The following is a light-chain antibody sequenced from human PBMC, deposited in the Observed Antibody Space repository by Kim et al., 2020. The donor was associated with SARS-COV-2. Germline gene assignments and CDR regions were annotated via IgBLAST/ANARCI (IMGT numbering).Light chain of an antibody. V-gene: IGKV3-11*01. CDR1: QSVSSY. J-gene: IGKJ1*01. CDR3: QQRSNWPPWT. Sequence: SPGERATLPCRASQSVSSYLAWYQQKPGQAPRLLIYDASNRATGIPARFSGSGYGTDFTLTISSLEPEDFAVYYCQQRSNWPPWTFGQGTKVDIK. CDR2: DAS.